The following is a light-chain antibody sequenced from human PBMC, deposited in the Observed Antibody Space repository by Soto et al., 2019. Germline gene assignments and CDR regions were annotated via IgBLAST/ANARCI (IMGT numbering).Light chain of an antibody. CDR2: AAP. V-gene: IGKV1-39*01. CDR3: QQSYNTPDS. CDR1: QTISNY. J-gene: IGKJ1*01. Sequence: DIQMAQSPSSLSASVGDRVTLTCRASQTISNYLNWYQQKAGEAPKLLIYAAPSLQSGVPSRFSGSGSGTDFTLTISSLQPEDFATYYCQQSYNTPDSFGQGTKVEIK.